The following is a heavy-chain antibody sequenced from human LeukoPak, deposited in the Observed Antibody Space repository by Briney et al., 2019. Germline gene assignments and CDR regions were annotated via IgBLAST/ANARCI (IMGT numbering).Heavy chain of an antibody. CDR2: ISGGGDAT. J-gene: IGHJ4*02. CDR3: ARGSLVHYYGSGSYRIRAGFDS. V-gene: IGHV3-23*01. Sequence: GGSLRLSCAASDFSFITYAMSWVRQAPGKGLEWVSTISGGGDATYYADSVKGRFTISRDNAKNSLYLQMNSLRAEDTAVYYCARGSLVHYYGSGSYRIRAGFDSWGQGTLVTVSS. D-gene: IGHD3-10*01. CDR1: DFSFITYA.